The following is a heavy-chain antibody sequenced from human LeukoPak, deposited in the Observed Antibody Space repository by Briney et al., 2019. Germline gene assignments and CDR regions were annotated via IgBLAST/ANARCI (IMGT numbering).Heavy chain of an antibody. CDR1: GFTFSSYA. Sequence: GGSLRLSCAASGFTFSSYAMSWVRQAPGKGLEWVSAISGSGGSTNYADSVKGRFTISRDNAKNSLYLQMNSLRAEDTAAYYCARTGDYESFDYWGQGTLVTVSS. V-gene: IGHV3-23*01. D-gene: IGHD4-17*01. J-gene: IGHJ4*02. CDR3: ARTGDYESFDY. CDR2: ISGSGGST.